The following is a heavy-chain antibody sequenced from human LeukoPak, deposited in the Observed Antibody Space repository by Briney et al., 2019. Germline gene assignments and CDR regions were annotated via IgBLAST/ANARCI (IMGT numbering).Heavy chain of an antibody. D-gene: IGHD3-10*02. CDR1: GFTFSSYA. CDR3: AELGITMIGGV. CDR2: ISSSGSTI. J-gene: IGHJ6*04. V-gene: IGHV3-48*03. Sequence: GGSLRLSCAASGFTFSSYAMSWVRQAPGKGLEWVSYISSSGSTIYYADSVKGRSTISRDNAKNSLYLQMNSLRAEDTAVYYCAELGITMIGGVWGKGTTVTISS.